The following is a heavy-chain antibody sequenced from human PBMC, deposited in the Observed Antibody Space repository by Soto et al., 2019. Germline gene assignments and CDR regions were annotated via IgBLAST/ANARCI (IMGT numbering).Heavy chain of an antibody. Sequence: GGSLRLSCAASGFTFSNAWMSWVRQAPGKGLEWVGRIKSKTDGGTTDYAAPVKGRFTISRDDSKNTLYLQMNSLKTEDTAVYYCTTDNVFITGIPDYWGQGTLVTVSS. CDR1: GFTFSNAW. CDR2: IKSKTDGGTT. D-gene: IGHD1-20*01. CDR3: TTDNVFITGIPDY. J-gene: IGHJ4*02. V-gene: IGHV3-15*01.